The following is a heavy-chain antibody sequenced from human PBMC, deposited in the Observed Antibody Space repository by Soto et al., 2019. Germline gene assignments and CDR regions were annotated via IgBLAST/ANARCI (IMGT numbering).Heavy chain of an antibody. J-gene: IGHJ3*02. V-gene: IGHV4-31*03. CDR2: IYYSGST. D-gene: IGHD3-22*01. CDR3: ARGYYFDSSGYYYGDAFDI. Sequence: PSETLSLTCTVSGGSISSGGYYWSWIRQHPGKGLEWIGYIYYSGSTYYNPSLKSRVTISVDTSKNQFSLKLSSVTAADTAVYYCARGYYFDSSGYYYGDAFDIWGQGTMVTVSS. CDR1: GGSISSGGYY.